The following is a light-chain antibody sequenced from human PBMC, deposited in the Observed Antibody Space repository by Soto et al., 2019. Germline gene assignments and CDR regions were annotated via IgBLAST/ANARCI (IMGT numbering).Light chain of an antibody. CDR2: EVS. J-gene: IGLJ1*01. V-gene: IGLV2-14*01. CDR3: SSYTSSSTLRGNYV. CDR1: SSDVGGYNY. Sequence: QSALTQPASVSGSPGQSITISCTGTSSDVGGYNYVSWYQQHPGKAPKLMIYEVSNRPSGVSNRFSGSKSGNTASLTISGLQAEDEADYYCSSYTSSSTLRGNYVFGTGTKLTVL.